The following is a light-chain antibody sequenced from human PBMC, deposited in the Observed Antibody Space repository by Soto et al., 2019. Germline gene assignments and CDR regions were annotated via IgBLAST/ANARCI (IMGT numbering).Light chain of an antibody. V-gene: IGKV3-20*01. J-gene: IGKJ1*01. CDR3: QQYGSSPRT. Sequence: EIVLTHSPGTLSLSPGERATLSFSASQSVSSSYLAWYHQKPGQAPRLLIYDGATRVTGVPARFSGSGSGTDFSLTISSLEPGDLAVYYCQQYGSSPRTFGQGTKVDIK. CDR1: QSVSSSY. CDR2: DGA.